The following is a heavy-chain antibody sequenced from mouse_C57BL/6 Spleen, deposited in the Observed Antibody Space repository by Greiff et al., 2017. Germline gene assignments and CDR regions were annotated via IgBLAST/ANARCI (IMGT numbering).Heavy chain of an antibody. CDR1: GFSFNTYA. CDR3: VRSWDPYWCGDV. J-gene: IGHJ1*03. V-gene: IGHV10-1*01. CDR2: IRSKSNNYAT. Sequence: DVHLVESGGGLVQPKGSLKLSCAASGFSFNTYAMNWVRQAPGKGLEWVARIRSKSNNYATYYADSVKGRFTIYRDDSESMLYLQMNNLKTEDTAMYYCVRSWDPYWCGDVWGTGTTVTVSA. D-gene: IGHD4-1*01.